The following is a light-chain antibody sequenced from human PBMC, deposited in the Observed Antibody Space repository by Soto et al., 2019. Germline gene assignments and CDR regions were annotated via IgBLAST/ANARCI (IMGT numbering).Light chain of an antibody. V-gene: IGKV1-5*03. Sequence: DIQMTQSPSTLSASVGDRVTITCRARQSISSWLAWYQQKPGKAPKLLIYKASSLESGVPSRFSGSGSGTEFTLTISSLQAEDFATYYCQEYKSYSTFGQGTKREIK. CDR3: QEYKSYST. J-gene: IGKJ2*01. CDR1: QSISSW. CDR2: KAS.